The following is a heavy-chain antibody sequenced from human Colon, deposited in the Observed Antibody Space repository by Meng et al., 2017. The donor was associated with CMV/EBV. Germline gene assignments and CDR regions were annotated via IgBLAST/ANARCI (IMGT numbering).Heavy chain of an antibody. Sequence: GESLTISCTASGFTFNRFWIHWVRQAPGKGPVWVSVINTDGTVTRYADSVKGRFTITRDNSKNTLYLQMDSLRVEDTAVYYCAKDLRITGFGVAPVWGQGTPVTVSS. V-gene: IGHV3-74*01. CDR3: AKDLRITGFGVAPV. D-gene: IGHD3-3*01. J-gene: IGHJ4*02. CDR2: INTDGTVT. CDR1: GFTFNRFW.